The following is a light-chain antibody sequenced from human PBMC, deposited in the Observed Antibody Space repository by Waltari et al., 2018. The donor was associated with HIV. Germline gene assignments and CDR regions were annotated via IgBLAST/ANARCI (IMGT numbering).Light chain of an antibody. CDR1: QSISTY. J-gene: IGKJ4*01. Sequence: DIQLTQSPSSLSASVGERVTIPCRASQSISTYLNWYQQKPGKAPKLLINGASSMQSGVPARFSGSGSGTDFTLIISSLQPEDFATYYCQQSYSIPPTFGGGTKVEIK. CDR3: QQSYSIPPT. V-gene: IGKV1-39*01. CDR2: GAS.